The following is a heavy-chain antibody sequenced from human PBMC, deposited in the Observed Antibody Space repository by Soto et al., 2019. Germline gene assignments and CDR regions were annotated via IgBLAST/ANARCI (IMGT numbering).Heavy chain of an antibody. CDR1: GYTFTGYY. J-gene: IGHJ4*02. V-gene: IGHV1-2*02. CDR3: ATSEPYYYDSSGGFDY. Sequence: QVQLVQSGAEVKKPGASVKVSCKASGYTFTGYYMHWVRQAPGQGLEWMGWINPNSGGTNYAQKFQGRVTMTRDTSISTAYMEMSRLRSDDTAVYYCATSEPYYYDSSGGFDYWGQGTLVTVSS. D-gene: IGHD3-22*01. CDR2: INPNSGGT.